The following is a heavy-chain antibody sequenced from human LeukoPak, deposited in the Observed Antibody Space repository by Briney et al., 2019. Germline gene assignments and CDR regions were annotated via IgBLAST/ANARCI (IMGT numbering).Heavy chain of an antibody. CDR2: IGTAGDT. J-gene: IGHJ4*02. Sequence: GGSLRLSCAASGFTFSRYDMHWVRQPTGKSLELVSAIGTAGDTYYIGSVKGRFTISRENAKNSLYLQMDSLRAGDTAVYYCARVRRYCTSTGCSSEYDYWGQGTLVTASS. V-gene: IGHV3-13*01. CDR1: GFTFSRYD. D-gene: IGHD2-15*01. CDR3: ARVRRYCTSTGCSSEYDY.